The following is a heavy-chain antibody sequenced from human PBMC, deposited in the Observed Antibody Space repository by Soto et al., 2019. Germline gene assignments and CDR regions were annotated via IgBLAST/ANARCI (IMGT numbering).Heavy chain of an antibody. CDR3: ARGVAAAGTGYYYYGMDV. CDR1: GYTFTSYA. V-gene: IGHV1-18*01. CDR2: ISAYNGNT. D-gene: IGHD6-13*01. Sequence: ASVKVSCKASGYTFTSYAMHWVRQAPGQRLEWMGWISAYNGNTNYAQKLQGRVTMTTDTSTSTAYMELRSLRSDDTAVYYCARGVAAAGTGYYYYGMDVWGQGTTVTVSS. J-gene: IGHJ6*02.